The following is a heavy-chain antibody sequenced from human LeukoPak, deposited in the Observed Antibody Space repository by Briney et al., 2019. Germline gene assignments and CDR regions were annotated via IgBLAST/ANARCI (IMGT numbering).Heavy chain of an antibody. CDR2: IYISQNT. J-gene: IGHJ1*01. D-gene: IGHD1-26*01. CDR1: GFTVSSTY. CDR3: ASQRKWELPPEY. Sequence: GGSLRLSCAPSGFTVSSTYMSWVRQAPGKGLEWVSIIYISQNTYYADTVKGRFTISRDNSKNTLYLEMNSLRVEDTAVYYCASQRKWELPPEYWGKGTVDTVSS. V-gene: IGHV3-53*01.